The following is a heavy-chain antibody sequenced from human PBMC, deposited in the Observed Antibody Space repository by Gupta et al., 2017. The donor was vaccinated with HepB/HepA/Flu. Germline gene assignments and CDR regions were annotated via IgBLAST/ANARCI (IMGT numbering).Heavy chain of an antibody. D-gene: IGHD3-16*02. CDR1: GGSISSSNW. J-gene: IGHJ4*02. CDR3: ARGGSYDYVWGSYPGHYFDY. CDR2: IYHSGST. V-gene: IGHV4-4*02. Sequence: QVQLQESGPGLVKPSGTLSLTCAVSGGSISSSNWWSWVRQPPGKGLEWIGEIYHSGSTNYNPSLKSRVTISVDKSKNQFSLKLSSVTAADTAVYYCARGGSYDYVWGSYPGHYFDYWGQGTLVTVSS.